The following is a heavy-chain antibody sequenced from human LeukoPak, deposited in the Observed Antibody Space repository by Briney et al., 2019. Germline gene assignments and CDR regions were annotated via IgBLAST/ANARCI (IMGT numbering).Heavy chain of an antibody. V-gene: IGHV3-48*03. J-gene: IGHJ4*02. CDR1: GFTFSSYE. D-gene: IGHD1-26*01. CDR3: ARDLNSYSGSYYLMDY. CDR2: INSSGSTI. Sequence: SGGSLRLSCAASGFTFSSYEMNWVRQAPGKGLEWVSNINSSGSTIYYADSVKGRFTISRDNAKNSLYLQMNSLRAEDTAVYYCARDLNSYSGSYYLMDYWGQGTLVTVSS.